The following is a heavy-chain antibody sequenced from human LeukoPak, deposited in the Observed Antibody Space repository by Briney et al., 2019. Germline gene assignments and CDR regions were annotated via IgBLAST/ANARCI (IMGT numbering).Heavy chain of an antibody. CDR3: AREPLQSRPLDV. J-gene: IGHJ6*04. Sequence: SETLSLTCTVSGDSISSYFWTWIRRPAGKGLEWIGRIYASGITNYNPSLRSRVTMSVDTSKNQFSLKLSSVTAADTAVYYCAREPLQSRPLDVWDKGTTVTVSS. CDR2: IYASGIT. V-gene: IGHV4-4*07. CDR1: GDSISSYF. D-gene: IGHD4-11*01.